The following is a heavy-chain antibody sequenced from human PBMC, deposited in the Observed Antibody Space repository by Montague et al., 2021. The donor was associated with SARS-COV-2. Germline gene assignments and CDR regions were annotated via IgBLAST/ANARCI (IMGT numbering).Heavy chain of an antibody. Sequence: SETLSLTCSVSGGSISTYYWSWIRQPPGKGLEWIGYIYYSGSSNYNPSLKSRVTISIDTSKNQFSLELSSVTAADMAAYYCASPGGCCTGGRCYYDYWGQGTLVTVSS. CDR2: IYYSGSS. V-gene: IGHV4-59*01. J-gene: IGHJ4*02. CDR3: ASPGGCCTGGRCYYDY. D-gene: IGHD2-8*02. CDR1: GGSISTYY.